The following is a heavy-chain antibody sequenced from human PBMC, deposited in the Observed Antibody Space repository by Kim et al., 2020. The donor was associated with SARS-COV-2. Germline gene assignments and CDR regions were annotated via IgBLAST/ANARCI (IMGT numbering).Heavy chain of an antibody. V-gene: IGHV3-48*02. CDR3: ARDLRYGDYILYNWFDP. CDR2: ISSSSSTI. D-gene: IGHD4-17*01. CDR1: GFTFSSYS. Sequence: GGSLRLSCAASGFTFSSYSMNWVRQAPGKGLEWVSYISSSSSTIYYADSVKGRFTISRDNAKNSLYLQMNSLRDEDTAVYYCARDLRYGDYILYNWFDPWGQGTLVTVSS. J-gene: IGHJ5*02.